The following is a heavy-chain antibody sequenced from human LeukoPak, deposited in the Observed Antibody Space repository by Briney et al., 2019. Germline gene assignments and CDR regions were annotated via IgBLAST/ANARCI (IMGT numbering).Heavy chain of an antibody. CDR1: GFTFRNVW. J-gene: IGHJ4*02. V-gene: IGHV3-15*01. CDR3: TSTLGY. D-gene: IGHD3-16*01. Sequence: GGFLRLSCTASGFTFRNVWMTWVRQAPGKGLEWVGRIQTITDGGTTDYAAPVRGRFTISRDDSKNTLYLQMNSLKTEDTAVYYCTSTLGYWGQGTLVIVSS. CDR2: IQTITDGGTT.